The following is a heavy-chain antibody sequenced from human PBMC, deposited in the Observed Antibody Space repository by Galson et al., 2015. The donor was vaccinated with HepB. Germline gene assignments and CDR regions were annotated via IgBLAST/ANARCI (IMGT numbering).Heavy chain of an antibody. Sequence: LSLTCTVSGGSISSSSYYWGWIRQPPGKGLEWIGSIYYSGSTYYNPSLKSRVTISVDTSKNQFSLKLSSVTAADTAVYYCARPYYDFWSGFGGQFDPWGQGTLVTVSS. CDR1: GGSISSSSYY. CDR2: IYYSGST. CDR3: ARPYYDFWSGFGGQFDP. J-gene: IGHJ5*02. V-gene: IGHV4-39*01. D-gene: IGHD3-3*01.